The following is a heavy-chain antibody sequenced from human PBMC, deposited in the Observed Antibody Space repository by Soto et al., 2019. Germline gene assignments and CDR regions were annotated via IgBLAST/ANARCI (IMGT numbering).Heavy chain of an antibody. J-gene: IGHJ6*02. Sequence: ASVKVSCKASGGTFSSYAISWVRQAPGQGLEWMGGIIPIFGTANYAQKFQGRVTITADESTSTAYMELSSLRSEDTAVYYCAGGEVVVPAARFYYYYYGMDVWGQGTTVTVSS. CDR2: IIPIFGTA. CDR3: AGGEVVVPAARFYYYYYGMDV. D-gene: IGHD2-2*01. CDR1: GGTFSSYA. V-gene: IGHV1-69*13.